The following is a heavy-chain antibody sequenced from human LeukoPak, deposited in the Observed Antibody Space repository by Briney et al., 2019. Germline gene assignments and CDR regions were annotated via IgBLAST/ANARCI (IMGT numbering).Heavy chain of an antibody. Sequence: GASVKVSCKASGGTFSSYAISWVRQAPGQGLEWMGWIKPNSGGTNYAQKFQGRVTMTRDTSTSTAYMQLNRLTSDDTAVYYCAREPITMVRGYYYHYMDVWGKGTTVTISS. V-gene: IGHV1-2*02. CDR3: AREPITMVRGYYYHYMDV. CDR2: IKPNSGGT. CDR1: GGTFSSYA. J-gene: IGHJ6*03. D-gene: IGHD3-10*01.